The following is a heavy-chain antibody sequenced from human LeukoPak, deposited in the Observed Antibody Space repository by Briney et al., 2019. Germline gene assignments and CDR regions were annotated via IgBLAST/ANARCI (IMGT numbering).Heavy chain of an antibody. Sequence: PSETLSLTCTVSGGSISSYYWSWIRQPAGKGLEWIGRIYTSGSTNYNPSLKSRVTMSVDTSKNQFSLKLSSVTAADTAVYYCARSQGRRFLPTPPYMDVWGKGTTDSVSS. V-gene: IGHV4-4*07. CDR3: ARSQGRRFLPTPPYMDV. CDR2: IYTSGST. D-gene: IGHD1-26*01. J-gene: IGHJ6*03. CDR1: GGSISSYY.